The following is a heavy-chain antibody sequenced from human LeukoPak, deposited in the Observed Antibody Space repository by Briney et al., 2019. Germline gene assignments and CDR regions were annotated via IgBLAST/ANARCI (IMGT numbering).Heavy chain of an antibody. CDR1: GFTLSSYS. D-gene: IGHD1-26*01. CDR2: ISSSSSYI. V-gene: IGHV3-21*01. Sequence: GGSLRLSCAASGFTLSSYSMNWVRQAPGKGLEWVSFISSSSSYIYYADSVKGRFTISRDNAKNSLYLQMNSLRAEDTAVYYCAKDSKIVGATFRSYHYMDVWGKGTAVTVSS. J-gene: IGHJ6*03. CDR3: AKDSKIVGATFRSYHYMDV.